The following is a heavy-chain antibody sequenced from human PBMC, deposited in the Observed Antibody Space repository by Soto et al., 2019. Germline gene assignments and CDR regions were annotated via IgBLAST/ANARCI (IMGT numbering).Heavy chain of an antibody. D-gene: IGHD1-26*01. CDR3: AKGPYSGSYSNYYYYGMDV. J-gene: IGHJ6*02. V-gene: IGHV3-43*01. CDR2: ISWDGGST. CDR1: GFTFDDYT. Sequence: GGSLRLSCAASGFTFDDYTMHWVRQAPGKGLEWVSLISWDGGSTYYADSVKGRFTISRDNSKNSLYLQMNSLRTEDTALYYCAKGPYSGSYSNYYYYGMDVWGQGTTVTVSS.